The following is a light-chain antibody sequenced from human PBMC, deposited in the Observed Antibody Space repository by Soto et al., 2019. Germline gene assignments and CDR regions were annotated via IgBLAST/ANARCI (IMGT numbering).Light chain of an antibody. V-gene: IGKV3-15*01. CDR3: QQYYYWHAHS. CDR2: GAS. Sequence: EIVMTQSPATLSVSPGERATLSCRASQNIDNNFAWYQQKLGQTPRLLIYGASTSATGAPARFSGSGSGTDFTLNISSLQSEDFAVYYCQQYYYWHAHSFGQGTKLEIK. CDR1: QNIDNN. J-gene: IGKJ2*03.